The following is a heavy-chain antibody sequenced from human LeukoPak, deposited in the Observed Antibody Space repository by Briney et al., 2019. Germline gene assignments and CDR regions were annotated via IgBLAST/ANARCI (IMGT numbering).Heavy chain of an antibody. CDR1: GGTFSSYA. Sequence: SVKVSCKASGGTFSSYAISWVRQATGQGLEWMGRIIPIFGTANYAQKFQGRVTITTDESTSTAYMELSSLRSEDTAVYYCARDLAARGGGWFDPWGQGTLVTVSS. D-gene: IGHD6-6*01. CDR2: IIPIFGTA. V-gene: IGHV1-69*05. CDR3: ARDLAARGGGWFDP. J-gene: IGHJ5*02.